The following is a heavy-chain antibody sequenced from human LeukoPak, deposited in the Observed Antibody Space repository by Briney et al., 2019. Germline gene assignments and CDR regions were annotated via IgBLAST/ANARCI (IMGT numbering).Heavy chain of an antibody. CDR3: GRGSVGFGELNY. CDR2: ISYDGNNK. J-gene: IGHJ4*02. Sequence: GRSLRLSCAPSGFTFSSYGMHWVRQAPGKGLGWVADISYDGNNKLYAVSVKGRFTLTRDNSKNTLYLQMNSLRIEDTAVYYCGRGSVGFGELNYWGQGTLVTVSS. V-gene: IGHV3-30*03. CDR1: GFTFSSYG. D-gene: IGHD3-10*01.